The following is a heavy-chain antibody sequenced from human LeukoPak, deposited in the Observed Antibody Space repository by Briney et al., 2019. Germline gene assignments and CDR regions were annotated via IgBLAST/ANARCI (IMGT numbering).Heavy chain of an antibody. CDR3: ARGDYYES. Sequence: SETLSLTCAVYGGSFSGYYWSWIRQPPGKGLEWIGEINHSGSTNYNPSLKSRVTISVDTSKNQFSLKLSSVTAADTAVYYCARGDYYESWGQGTLVTVSS. V-gene: IGHV4-34*01. D-gene: IGHD3-22*01. CDR1: GGSFSGYY. J-gene: IGHJ4*02. CDR2: INHSGST.